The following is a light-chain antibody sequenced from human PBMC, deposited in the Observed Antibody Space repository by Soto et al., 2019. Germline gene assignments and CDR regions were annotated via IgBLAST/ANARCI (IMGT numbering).Light chain of an antibody. CDR1: QSVSSH. Sequence: ETVLTQSPATLSLSPGERATLSCWASQSVSSHLAWYQQKPGQAPRLLIYDTSNRAPGVPARFSGSGSGTDFTLTISSLEPEDFAVYYCQQRNNWPPLYTFGQGTKLEIK. V-gene: IGKV3-11*01. J-gene: IGKJ2*01. CDR3: QQRNNWPPLYT. CDR2: DTS.